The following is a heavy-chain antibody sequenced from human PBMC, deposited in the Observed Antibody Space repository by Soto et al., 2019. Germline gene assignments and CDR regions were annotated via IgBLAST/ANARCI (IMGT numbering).Heavy chain of an antibody. Sequence: SETLSLTXTVSGGSLTKYYWSWIRQPAGKGLEWIGRVSTSGNVVSKASLRSRLTMSVDTSKNQFSLRLTSVTAADTAVYYCPRVNNDFWSLYPRAFDYWGQGALVTVSS. CDR1: GGSLTKYY. D-gene: IGHD3-3*01. J-gene: IGHJ4*02. CDR2: VSTSGNV. V-gene: IGHV4-4*07. CDR3: PRVNNDFWSLYPRAFDY.